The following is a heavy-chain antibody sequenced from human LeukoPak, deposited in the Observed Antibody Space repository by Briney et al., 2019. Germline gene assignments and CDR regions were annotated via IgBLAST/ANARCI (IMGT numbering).Heavy chain of an antibody. V-gene: IGHV3-74*01. CDR1: GFTFTSYW. J-gene: IGHJ5*02. CDR3: ARGVTIFGVVIKFYNWFDP. CDR2: INSDGSST. D-gene: IGHD3-3*01. Sequence: GGSLRLSCAASGFTFTSYWMHWVRQAPGQGLEWVSRINSDGSSTSYADSVKGRFTISRDNAKNTLYLQMNSLRAEDTAVYYCARGVTIFGVVIKFYNWFDPWGQGTLVTVS.